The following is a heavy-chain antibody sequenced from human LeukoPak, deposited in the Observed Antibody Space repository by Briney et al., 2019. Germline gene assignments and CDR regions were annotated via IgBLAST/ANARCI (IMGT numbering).Heavy chain of an antibody. J-gene: IGHJ4*02. V-gene: IGHV4-4*02. Sequence: SGTLSLTCAVSGGSISSSNWWSWVRQPPGKGLEWIGEIYHSGSTNYNPSLKSRVTISVDTSKNQFSLKLSSVIAAGTAVYYCARGTMTTLGYWGQGTLVTVSS. CDR1: GGSISSSNW. CDR2: IYHSGST. CDR3: ARGTMTTLGY. D-gene: IGHD1-14*01.